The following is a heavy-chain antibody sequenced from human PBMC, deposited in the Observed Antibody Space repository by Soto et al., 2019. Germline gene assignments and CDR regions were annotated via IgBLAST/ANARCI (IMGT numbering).Heavy chain of an antibody. J-gene: IGHJ6*02. D-gene: IGHD3-10*01. CDR3: ARAEHMVRGVIIDYYYGMDV. V-gene: IGHV4-4*02. CDR1: GGSISSSNW. Sequence: SATLSLTCAVSGGSISSSNWWSWVRQPPGKGLEWIGEIYHSGSTNYNPSLKSRVTISVDKSKNQFSLKLSSVTAADTAVYYCARAEHMVRGVIIDYYYGMDVWGQGTTVT. CDR2: IYHSGST.